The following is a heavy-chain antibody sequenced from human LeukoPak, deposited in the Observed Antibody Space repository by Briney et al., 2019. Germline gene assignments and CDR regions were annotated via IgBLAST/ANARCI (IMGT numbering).Heavy chain of an antibody. CDR2: INPNSGGT. J-gene: IGHJ3*02. D-gene: IGHD1-26*01. V-gene: IGHV1-2*04. Sequence: ASVKVSCKASGYTFTGYYMHWVRQAPGQGLEWMGWINPNSGGTNYAQKFQGWVTMTRDTSISTAYMELSRLRSDDTAVYYCAREASGSYYVNWAFDIWGQGTMVTVSS. CDR3: AREASGSYYVNWAFDI. CDR1: GYTFTGYY.